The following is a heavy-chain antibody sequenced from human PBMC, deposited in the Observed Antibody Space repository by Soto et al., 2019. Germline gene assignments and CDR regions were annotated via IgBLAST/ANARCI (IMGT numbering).Heavy chain of an antibody. CDR1: GFTFSSYA. J-gene: IGHJ4*02. Sequence: PGGSLRLSCAASGFTFSSYAMHWVRQAPGKGLEWVAVISYDGSNKYYADSVKGRFTISRDNSKNTLYLQMNSLRAEDTAVYYCARSGLSYYDRCYFDYWGQGTLVTVSS. CDR3: ARSGLSYYDRCYFDY. CDR2: ISYDGSNK. D-gene: IGHD1-26*01. V-gene: IGHV3-30-3*01.